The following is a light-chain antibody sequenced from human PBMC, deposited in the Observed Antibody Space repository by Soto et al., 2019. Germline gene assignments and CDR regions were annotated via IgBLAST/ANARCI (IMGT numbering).Light chain of an antibody. Sequence: QCVLTQAPSASETPGQRVTISCSGGSSNIGRNTVNWYQQLPGTAPKLLIYSNNRRPSGVPDRFSGSKSGTSASLAISGLQSEDEADYYCAAWDDSLTDYVFGTGTKLTVL. CDR1: SSNIGRNT. CDR3: AAWDDSLTDYV. V-gene: IGLV1-44*01. CDR2: SNN. J-gene: IGLJ1*01.